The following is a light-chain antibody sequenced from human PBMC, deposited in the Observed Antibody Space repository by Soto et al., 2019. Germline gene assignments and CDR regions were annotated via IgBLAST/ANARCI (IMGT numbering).Light chain of an antibody. CDR1: NIGTKG. CDR3: QVRESPSDYSVV. Sequence: SYELTQPPSVSVAPGQTATITCGGDNIGTKGVHWYQQKAGQAPELVVYNGRDRPSGIPERFSGSNSGNTATLTITRVEAGDEADFYFQVRESPSDYSVVFGVGTKLTV. CDR2: NGR. V-gene: IGLV3-21*02. J-gene: IGLJ3*02.